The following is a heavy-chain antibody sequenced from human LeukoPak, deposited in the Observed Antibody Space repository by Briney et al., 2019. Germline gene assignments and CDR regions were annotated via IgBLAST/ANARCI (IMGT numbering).Heavy chain of an antibody. V-gene: IGHV4-59*12. D-gene: IGHD3-10*01. CDR1: GGSIREYY. J-gene: IGHJ3*02. CDR2: IYDSGST. CDR3: ARELVRGVIGAFDI. Sequence: PWETLSLTCTVSGGSIREYYLSWIRQPPGKGLEWIGYIYDSGSTNYNPSLKSRVTISVDTSKNHFSLKLSSVTAADTAVYYCARELVRGVIGAFDIWGQGTMVTVSS.